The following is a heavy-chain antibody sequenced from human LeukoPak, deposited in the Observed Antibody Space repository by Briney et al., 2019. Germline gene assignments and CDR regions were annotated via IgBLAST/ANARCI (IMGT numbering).Heavy chain of an antibody. V-gene: IGHV4-39*01. CDR1: GGSISSSSYY. CDR3: ARRGDYYDSSGYYLLGGDWFDP. J-gene: IGHJ5*02. CDR2: IYYSGST. D-gene: IGHD3-22*01. Sequence: NPSETLSPTCTVSGGSISSSSYYWGWIRQPPGKGLEWIGSIYYSGSTYYNPSLKSRVTISVDTSKNQFSLQLSSVTAADTAVYYCARRGDYYDSSGYYLLGGDWFDPWGQGTLVTVSS.